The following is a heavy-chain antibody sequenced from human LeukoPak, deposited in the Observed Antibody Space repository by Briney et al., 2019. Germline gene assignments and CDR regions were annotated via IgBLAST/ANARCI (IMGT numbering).Heavy chain of an antibody. CDR2: IYYSGST. D-gene: IGHD2-2*01. CDR3: ARPVTGMGYCSSTSCLNWFDP. V-gene: IGHV4-39*01. Sequence: SETLSLTCTVSGGSISSSSYYWGWIRQPPGKGLEWIGSIYYSGSTYYNPSLKSRVAISVDTSKNQFSLKLSSVTAADTAVYYCARPVTGMGYCSSTSCLNWFDPWGQGTLVTVSS. CDR1: GGSISSSSYY. J-gene: IGHJ5*02.